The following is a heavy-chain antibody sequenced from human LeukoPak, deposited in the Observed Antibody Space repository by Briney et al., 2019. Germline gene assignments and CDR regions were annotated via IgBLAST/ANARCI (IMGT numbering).Heavy chain of an antibody. CDR3: ARALDFWSGYSPDDAFDI. Sequence: GGSLRLSCAASGFTFSSYSMNWVRQAPGKGLEWVSSISSSSNYIYYADSVKGRFTISRDNAKNSLYLQMNSLRAEDTAVYYCARALDFWSGYSPDDAFDIWGQGTMVTVSS. CDR2: ISSSSNYI. J-gene: IGHJ3*02. V-gene: IGHV3-21*01. CDR1: GFTFSSYS. D-gene: IGHD3-3*01.